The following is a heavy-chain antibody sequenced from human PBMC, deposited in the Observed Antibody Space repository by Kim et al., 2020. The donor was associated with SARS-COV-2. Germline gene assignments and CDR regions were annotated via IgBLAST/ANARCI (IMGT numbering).Heavy chain of an antibody. CDR3: ARESDDDYGDYGFDY. CDR1: GGSFSGYY. D-gene: IGHD4-17*01. Sequence: SETLSLTCAVYGGSFSGYYWSWIRQPPGKGLEWIGEINHSGSTNYNPSLKSRVTISVDTSKNQFSLKLSSVTAADTAVYYCARESDDDYGDYGFDYWGQGTLVTVSS. J-gene: IGHJ4*02. V-gene: IGHV4-34*01. CDR2: INHSGST.